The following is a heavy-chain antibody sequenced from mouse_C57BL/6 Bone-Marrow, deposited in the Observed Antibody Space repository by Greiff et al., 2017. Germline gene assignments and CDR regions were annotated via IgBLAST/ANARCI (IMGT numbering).Heavy chain of an antibody. CDR3: ASHDGYFPWFAY. CDR2: IRNKANGYTT. V-gene: IGHV7-3*01. J-gene: IGHJ3*01. Sequence: EVKLVESGGGLVQPGGSLSLSCAASGFTFTDYYMSWVRQPPGKALEWLGFIRNKANGYTTEYSASVKGRFTISRDNSQSILYLQMNALRAEDSATYYCASHDGYFPWFAYWGQGTLVTVSA. CDR1: GFTFTDYY. D-gene: IGHD2-3*01.